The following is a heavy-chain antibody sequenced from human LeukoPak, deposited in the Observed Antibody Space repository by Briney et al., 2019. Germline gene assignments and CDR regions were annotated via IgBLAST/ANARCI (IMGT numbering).Heavy chain of an antibody. J-gene: IGHJ3*02. Sequence: SETLSLTCTVSRGSISSGGYYWSWIRQHPGNGLEWIGYIYYSGNTYYNPSLKSRVTISVDTSKNQFSLKLSSVTAADTAVYFCAREARVDRAFDIWGQGTMVTVSA. D-gene: IGHD3-9*01. CDR3: AREARVDRAFDI. V-gene: IGHV4-31*03. CDR2: IYYSGNT. CDR1: RGSISSGGYY.